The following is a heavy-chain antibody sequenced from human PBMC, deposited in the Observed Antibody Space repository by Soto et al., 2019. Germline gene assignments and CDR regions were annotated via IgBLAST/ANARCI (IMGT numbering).Heavy chain of an antibody. J-gene: IGHJ6*03. CDR2: INSDGSST. Sequence: GGSLRLSCAASGFTFSSYWMHWVRQAPGKGLVWVSRINSDGSSTSYADSVKGRFTISRDNAKNTLYLQMNSLRAEDTAVYYCARGYSSSWYERDYYYYYYMDVWGKGTTVTVSS. CDR1: GFTFSSYW. D-gene: IGHD6-13*01. CDR3: ARGYSSSWYERDYYYYYYMDV. V-gene: IGHV3-74*01.